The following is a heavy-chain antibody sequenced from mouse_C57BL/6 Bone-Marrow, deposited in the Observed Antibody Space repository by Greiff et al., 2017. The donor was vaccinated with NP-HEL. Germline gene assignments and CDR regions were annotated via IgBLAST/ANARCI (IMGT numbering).Heavy chain of an antibody. CDR1: GFTFSSYA. J-gene: IGHJ2*01. CDR2: ISSGGDYI. D-gene: IGHD2-4*01. CDR3: TRDHDYEDYFDY. V-gene: IGHV5-9-1*02. Sequence: EVMLVESGEGLVKPGGSLKLSCVASGFTFSSYAMSWVRQTPEKRLEWVAYISSGGDYIYYADTVKGRFTISRDNARNTLYLQMSSLKSEDTAMYYCTRDHDYEDYFDYWGQGTTLTVSS.